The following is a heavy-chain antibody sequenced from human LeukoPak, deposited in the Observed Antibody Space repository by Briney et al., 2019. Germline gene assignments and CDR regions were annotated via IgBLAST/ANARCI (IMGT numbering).Heavy chain of an antibody. Sequence: ASVKVSCKTSGYTFTSYDIPWVRQATGQGLEWMGWMNPNSGNTGYAQKFQGRVAMTRNTSIRTAYMELNSLRSDDTAVYYCARVRGIYYYNGLDVWGQGTTVTVSS. CDR1: GYTFTSYD. CDR3: ARVRGIYYYNGLDV. J-gene: IGHJ6*02. CDR2: MNPNSGNT. D-gene: IGHD6-13*01. V-gene: IGHV1-8*01.